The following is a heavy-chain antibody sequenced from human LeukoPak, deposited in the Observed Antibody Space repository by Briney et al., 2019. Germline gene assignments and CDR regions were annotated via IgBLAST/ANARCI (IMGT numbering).Heavy chain of an antibody. D-gene: IGHD3-22*01. CDR2: IGDKGIHK. J-gene: IGHJ4*02. Sequence: GGSLRLSCTTSGFIFSRHSIHWVRQAPGKGLEWVAVIGDKGIHKYYADSVKGRFTISRDDSKNILYLQMDGLRAEDTGVYYCARDMIMGGPPDYLDYWGQGTLVTVSS. V-gene: IGHV3-30*04. CDR3: ARDMIMGGPPDYLDY. CDR1: GFIFSRHS.